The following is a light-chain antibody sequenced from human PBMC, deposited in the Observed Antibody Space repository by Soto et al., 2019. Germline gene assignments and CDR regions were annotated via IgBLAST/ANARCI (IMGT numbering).Light chain of an antibody. CDR2: GAS. Sequence: DIQLTQSPSFLSASVGDRVTITCRASQGISSDLAWYQQKPGKAPNLLIYGASNLQTGVPSRFSGSGSGTEFTLTISSLQPEDFATYYYQQLNIYPITSGQGKRLEIK. CDR3: QQLNIYPIT. V-gene: IGKV1-9*01. CDR1: QGISSD. J-gene: IGKJ5*01.